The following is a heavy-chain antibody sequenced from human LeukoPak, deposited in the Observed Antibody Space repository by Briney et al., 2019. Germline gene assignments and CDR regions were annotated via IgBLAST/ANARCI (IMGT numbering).Heavy chain of an antibody. D-gene: IGHD3-3*01. V-gene: IGHV4-59*01. CDR3: ARDRGWSGYYSD. CDR1: GGSISSYY. Sequence: PSETLSLTCTVSGGSISSYYWSWIRQPQGKGLEWIGYIYYSGSTNYNPSLKSRVTISVDTSKNQFSLKLSSVTAADTAVYYCARDRGWSGYYSDWGQGTLVTVSS. CDR2: IYYSGST. J-gene: IGHJ4*02.